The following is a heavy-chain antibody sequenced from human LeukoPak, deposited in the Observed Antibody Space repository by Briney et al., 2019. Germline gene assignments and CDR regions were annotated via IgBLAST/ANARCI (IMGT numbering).Heavy chain of an antibody. Sequence: GASVKVSCKASGYTFTSYAMHWVRQAPGQRLEWMGWINAGNGNTKYSQKFQGRVTMTEDTSTDTAYMELSSLRSEDTAVYYCATPGLDDFWSGYPFDYWGQGTLVTVSS. CDR1: GYTFTSYA. J-gene: IGHJ4*02. CDR3: ATPGLDDFWSGYPFDY. D-gene: IGHD3-3*01. V-gene: IGHV1-3*01. CDR2: INAGNGNT.